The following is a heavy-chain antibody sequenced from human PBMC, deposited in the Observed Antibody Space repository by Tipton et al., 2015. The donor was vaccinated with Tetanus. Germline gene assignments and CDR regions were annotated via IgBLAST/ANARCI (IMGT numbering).Heavy chain of an antibody. CDR3: ARIGWLQQNKPAFDI. Sequence: QLVQSGAEVKKPGASVKVSCKASGYTFTNYDINWVRQAPGQGLEWMGWMSPNSGNTGYAQKFQDRVTLTSNTSISTAYMELSGLRSEDTAVYYCARIGWLQQNKPAFDIWGQGTVVTVSS. D-gene: IGHD6-19*01. V-gene: IGHV1-8*01. CDR2: MSPNSGNT. J-gene: IGHJ3*02. CDR1: GYTFTNYD.